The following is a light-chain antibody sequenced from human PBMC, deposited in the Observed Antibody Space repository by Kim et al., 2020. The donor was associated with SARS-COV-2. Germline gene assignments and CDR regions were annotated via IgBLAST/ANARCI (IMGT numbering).Light chain of an antibody. CDR1: QSVSSSY. V-gene: IGKV3-20*01. Sequence: EIVLTQSPGTLSLSPGERATLSCRASQSVSSSYLAWYQQKPGQAPRLLIYGASSRATGIPDRFSGSGSGTDFTLTISRLEPEDFAVYYCQQYGSSRGTFCGGTKVDIK. J-gene: IGKJ4*01. CDR3: QQYGSSRGT. CDR2: GAS.